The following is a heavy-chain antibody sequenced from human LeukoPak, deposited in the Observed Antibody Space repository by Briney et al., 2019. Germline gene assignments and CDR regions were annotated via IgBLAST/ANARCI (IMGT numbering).Heavy chain of an antibody. CDR1: GYSFTTYW. Sequence: GESLKISCRASGYSFTTYWIGWVRQMPGKGLEWMGVIFPADSDTRYSPSFQGQVTISADKSISTAYLQWSSLKASDTAMYYCASVYSSTSWDYWGQGTLVTVSS. V-gene: IGHV5-51*01. D-gene: IGHD6-13*01. CDR2: IFPADSDT. CDR3: ASVYSSTSWDY. J-gene: IGHJ4*02.